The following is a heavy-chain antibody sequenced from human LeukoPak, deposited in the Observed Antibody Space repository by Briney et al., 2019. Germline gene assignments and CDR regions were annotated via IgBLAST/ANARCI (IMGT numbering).Heavy chain of an antibody. Sequence: SGGSLRLSCVASGFTFSIYTMSWVRQAPGKGLEWVSSINRGSNHIYYADAVKGRFTISRDNAKNSLYLQMNSLRAEDTAIYYCARDSSGWSRDYWGQGTLVTVSS. CDR3: ARDSSGWSRDY. D-gene: IGHD6-19*01. CDR2: INRGSNHI. CDR1: GFTFSIYT. V-gene: IGHV3-21*06. J-gene: IGHJ4*02.